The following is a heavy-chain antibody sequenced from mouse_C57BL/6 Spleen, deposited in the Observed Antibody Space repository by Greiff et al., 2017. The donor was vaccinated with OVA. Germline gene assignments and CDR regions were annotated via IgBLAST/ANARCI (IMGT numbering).Heavy chain of an antibody. D-gene: IGHD2-10*02. CDR3: ARRTYGNPYYFDY. Sequence: QVQLKQPGAELVKPGASVQMSCKASGYTFTSYWITWVKQRPGQGLEWIGDIYPGSGSTNYNEKFKSKATLTVDTSSSTAYMQLSSLTSEDSAVYYCARRTYGNPYYFDYWGQGTTLTVSS. J-gene: IGHJ2*01. V-gene: IGHV1-55*01. CDR2: IYPGSGST. CDR1: GYTFTSYW.